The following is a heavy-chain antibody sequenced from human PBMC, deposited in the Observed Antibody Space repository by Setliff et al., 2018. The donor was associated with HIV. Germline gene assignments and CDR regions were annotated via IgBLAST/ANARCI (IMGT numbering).Heavy chain of an antibody. Sequence: PSETLSLTCAVSGGSISSDNWWTWVRQPPGKGLEWIGEIYHSEYTNYNASLKSRVSMSVDKSKNQFSLKLTSVTAADTAVYYCARGHFSGTNCYGVDYYGMDVWGQGTTVTVSS. CDR1: GGSISSDNW. V-gene: IGHV4-4*02. CDR2: IYHSEYT. CDR3: ARGHFSGTNCYGVDYYGMDV. J-gene: IGHJ6*02. D-gene: IGHD2-2*01.